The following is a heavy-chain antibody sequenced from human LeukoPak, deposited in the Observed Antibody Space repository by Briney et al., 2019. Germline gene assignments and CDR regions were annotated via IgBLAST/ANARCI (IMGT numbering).Heavy chain of an antibody. CDR2: MYYSGST. CDR3: ARDHGGLVLMVYASNWFDP. V-gene: IGHV4-39*07. CDR1: GGSISSGSYY. J-gene: IGHJ5*02. D-gene: IGHD2-8*01. Sequence: SETLSLTCTVSGGSISSGSYYWGWIRQPPGKGLEWIGSMYYSGSTYYNPSLKSRVTISVDTSKNQFSLKLSSVTAADTAVYYCARDHGGLVLMVYASNWFDPWGQGTLVTVSS.